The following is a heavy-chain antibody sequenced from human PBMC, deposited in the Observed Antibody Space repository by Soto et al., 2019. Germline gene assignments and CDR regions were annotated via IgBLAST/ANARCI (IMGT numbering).Heavy chain of an antibody. J-gene: IGHJ4*02. CDR2: ITGSGGST. D-gene: IGHD3-10*01. CDR3: AKARGAMVRGAAFYFDY. Sequence: PGGSLRLSCAASVFTFTIYAMSWVRQAPGKGLEWVSAITGSGGSTYYADSVKGRFTISRDNSKNTLYLQMNSLRAEDTAVYYCAKARGAMVRGAAFYFDYWGQGTLVTVSS. CDR1: VFTFTIYA. V-gene: IGHV3-23*01.